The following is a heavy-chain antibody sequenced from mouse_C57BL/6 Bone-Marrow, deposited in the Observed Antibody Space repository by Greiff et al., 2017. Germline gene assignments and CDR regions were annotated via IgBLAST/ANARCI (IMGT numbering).Heavy chain of an antibody. CDR1: GYTFTNYW. J-gene: IGHJ1*03. CDR2: IYPGGGYT. V-gene: IGHV1-63*01. D-gene: IGHD1-1*01. CDR3: ARGNYYGSSYKYFDV. Sequence: QVQLQQSGAELVRPGTSVKMSCKASGYTFTNYWIGWAKPRPGHGLEWIGDIYPGGGYTNYNEKFKGKATLTADKSSSTAYMQFSSLTSEDSAIYYCARGNYYGSSYKYFDVWGTGTTVTVSS.